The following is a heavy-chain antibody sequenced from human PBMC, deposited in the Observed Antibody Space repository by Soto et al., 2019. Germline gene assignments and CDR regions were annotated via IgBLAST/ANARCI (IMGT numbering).Heavy chain of an antibody. D-gene: IGHD3-3*01. V-gene: IGHV1-46*01. Sequence: QVQLVQSGAEVKKPGASVKVSCKASGYTFSSYYMHWVRQAPGQGLGWMGIINPSGGSTSYAQKFQGRVTMTRDTSTSTVYMELSSLRSEDTAVYFCARDCAVLRFLEWLTPYGMDVWVQGTTVTVSS. CDR2: INPSGGST. CDR3: ARDCAVLRFLEWLTPYGMDV. CDR1: GYTFSSYY. J-gene: IGHJ6*02.